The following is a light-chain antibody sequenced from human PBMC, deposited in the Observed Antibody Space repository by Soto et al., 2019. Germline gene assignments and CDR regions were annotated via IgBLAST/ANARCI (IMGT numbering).Light chain of an antibody. Sequence: SALTQPRSVSGSPGQSVTISCTGTNSDVGTYDFVSWYQQHPGKAPRLMIFDVSERPSGVPDRFSGSKSGNTASLTISGLQAEDEADYYCCLYAVTFYVFGTGTKVTVL. CDR1: NSDVGTYDF. V-gene: IGLV2-11*01. CDR2: DVS. J-gene: IGLJ1*01. CDR3: CLYAVTFYV.